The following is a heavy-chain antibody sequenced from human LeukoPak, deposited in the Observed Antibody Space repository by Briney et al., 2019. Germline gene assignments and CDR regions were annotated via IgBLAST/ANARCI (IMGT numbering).Heavy chain of an antibody. CDR1: GFTFSSYG. CDR2: ISYDGSNK. CDR3: AKGEYCSGGSCYAFDY. D-gene: IGHD2-15*01. J-gene: IGHJ4*02. Sequence: GRSLRLSCAASGFTFSSYGMHWVRQAPGKGLEWVAVISYDGSNKYYADSVKGRFTISRDNSKNTLYLQMNSLRAEDTAVYYCAKGEYCSGGSCYAFDYWGQGTLVTVSS. V-gene: IGHV3-30*18.